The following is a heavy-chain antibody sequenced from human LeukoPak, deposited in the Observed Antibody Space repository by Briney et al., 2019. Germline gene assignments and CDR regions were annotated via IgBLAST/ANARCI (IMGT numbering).Heavy chain of an antibody. CDR3: AASNYDSSAL. CDR1: GFTFSDYY. J-gene: IGHJ4*02. V-gene: IGHV3-11*01. CDR2: ISSSSSTI. D-gene: IGHD3-22*01. Sequence: GGSLRLSCAASGFTFSDYYMSWIRQAPGKGLEWVSYISSSSSTIYYEDSVKGRFTISRDNAKNSLYLQMNSLRAEDTAVYYCAASNYDSSALWGQGTLVTVSS.